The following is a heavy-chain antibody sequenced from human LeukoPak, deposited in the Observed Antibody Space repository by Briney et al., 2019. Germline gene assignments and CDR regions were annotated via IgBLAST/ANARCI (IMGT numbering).Heavy chain of an antibody. V-gene: IGHV4-59*08. CDR1: GGSISSYY. J-gene: IGHJ2*01. CDR2: IYDSGST. CDR3: ARRRYCSSTSCSKIRDWYFDL. Sequence: SETLSLTCTVCGGSISSYYWSLIRQPPGKGLEWIGYIYDSGSTNYNPSLKSRVTISVDTCKNQFSLKLSSVTAADTAVYYCARRRYCSSTSCSKIRDWYFDLWGRGTLVTVSS. D-gene: IGHD2-2*01.